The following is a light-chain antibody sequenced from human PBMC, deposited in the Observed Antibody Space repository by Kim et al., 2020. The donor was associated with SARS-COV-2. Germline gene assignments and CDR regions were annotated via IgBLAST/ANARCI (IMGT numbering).Light chain of an antibody. J-gene: IGLJ2*01. Sequence: SYELTQPPSVSVSPGQTASITCSGDKLGDKYACWYQQKPGQSPVLVIYQDSKRPSGIPERFSGSNSGNTATLIISGTQAMDEADYYCQAWDSSNDVVFGG. CDR2: QDS. CDR3: QAWDSSNDVV. CDR1: KLGDKY. V-gene: IGLV3-1*01.